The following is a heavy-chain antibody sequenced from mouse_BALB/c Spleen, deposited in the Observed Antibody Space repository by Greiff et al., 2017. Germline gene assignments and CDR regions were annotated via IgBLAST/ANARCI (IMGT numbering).Heavy chain of an antibody. CDR1: GFTFSDYY. D-gene: IGHD2-1*01. CDR3: ARVYYGNYYAMDY. V-gene: IGHV5-4*02. J-gene: IGHJ4*01. CDR2: ISDGGSYT. Sequence: EVQLVESGGGLVKPGGSLKLSCAASGFTFSDYYMYWVRQTPEKRLEWVATISDGGSYTYYPDSVKGRFTISRDNAKNNLYLQMSSLKSEDTAMYYCARVYYGNYYAMDYWGQGTSVTVSS.